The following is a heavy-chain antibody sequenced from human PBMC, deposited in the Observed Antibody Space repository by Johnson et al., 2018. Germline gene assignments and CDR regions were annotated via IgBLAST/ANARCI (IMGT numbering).Heavy chain of an antibody. CDR3: ARGDGSGSYYVYV. CDR1: GYTFTSYY. Sequence: QVQLVQSGAEVKKPGASVKVSCKASGYTFTSYYMHWVRQAPGQGLEWMGIINPSGGSTSYAQKFQGRVTMTRATSTSNVYMELSSLRSEDTAVDYCARGDGSGSYYVYVWGKGTTVTVSS. V-gene: IGHV1-46*01. D-gene: IGHD3-10*01. J-gene: IGHJ6*04. CDR2: INPSGGST.